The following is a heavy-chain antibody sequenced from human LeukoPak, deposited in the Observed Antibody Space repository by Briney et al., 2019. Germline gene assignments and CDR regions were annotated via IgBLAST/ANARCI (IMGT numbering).Heavy chain of an antibody. V-gene: IGHV1-69*13. J-gene: IGHJ6*02. CDR2: IIPIFGTA. Sequence: SVKVSCKASGGTFSSYAISWVRQAPGQGLEWMGGIIPIFGTANYAQKFQGRVTITADGSTSTAYMELSSLRSEDTAVYYCARRYSGYDQPNPYYYGMDVWGQGTTVTVSS. CDR3: ARRYSGYDQPNPYYYGMDV. CDR1: GGTFSSYA. D-gene: IGHD5-12*01.